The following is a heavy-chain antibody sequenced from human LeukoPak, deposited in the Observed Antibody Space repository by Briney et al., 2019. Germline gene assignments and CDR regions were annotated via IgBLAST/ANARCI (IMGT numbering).Heavy chain of an antibody. V-gene: IGHV3-11*04. CDR2: ISSSGSTI. CDR1: GFTFSDYY. D-gene: IGHD3-3*01. Sequence: GGSLRLSCAASGFTFSDYYMSWIRQTPGKGLEWVSYISSSGSTIYYADSVKGQFTISRDNAKNSLYLQMNSLRAEDTAVYYCARDAIFGVLISSGEFDYWGQGTLVTVSS. J-gene: IGHJ4*02. CDR3: ARDAIFGVLISSGEFDY.